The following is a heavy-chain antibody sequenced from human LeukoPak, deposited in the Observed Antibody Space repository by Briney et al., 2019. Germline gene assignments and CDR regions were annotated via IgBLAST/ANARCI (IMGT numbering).Heavy chain of an antibody. V-gene: IGHV3-23*01. J-gene: IGHJ4*02. CDR3: AKGRLEHWLVVDY. CDR1: GFTFSRYA. CDR2: LSDSRGST. Sequence: PGGPLRLFCTASGFTFSRYAMMWVRQVTGEGLEWVSSLSDSRGSTYYADYEKSRFAISRDNSKNTLFLQMNSLRAEDTAVYYCAKGRLEHWLVVDYWGQGTLVTVSS. D-gene: IGHD6-19*01.